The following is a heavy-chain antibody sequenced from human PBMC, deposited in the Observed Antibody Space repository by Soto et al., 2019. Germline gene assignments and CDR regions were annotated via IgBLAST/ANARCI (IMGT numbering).Heavy chain of an antibody. V-gene: IGHV3-21*01. CDR1: GFTFSSYS. Sequence: GGSLRLSCAASGFTFSSYSMNWVRQAPGKGLEWVSSISSSSSYIYYADSVKGRFTISRDNAKNSLYLQMNSLRAEDTAVYYCARDRSIADSLQYYYYYGMDVWGQGTTVTVSS. CDR3: ARDRSIADSLQYYYYYGMDV. CDR2: ISSSSSYI. J-gene: IGHJ6*02. D-gene: IGHD6-6*01.